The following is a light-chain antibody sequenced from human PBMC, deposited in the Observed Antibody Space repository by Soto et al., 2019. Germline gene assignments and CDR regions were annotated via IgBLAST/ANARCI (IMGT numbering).Light chain of an antibody. CDR2: KVS. J-gene: IGKJ1*01. Sequence: DVVMTQSPLSLPVTLGQPASISCRSSQSLAYSDGNTYLNWFQQRPGQSPRRLIYKVSNRDSGVPDRFSGSGSGTDFTLKISRVEAEDVGGYYCMQGTHWPPRTFDQGTKVEIK. V-gene: IGKV2-30*01. CDR1: QSLAYSDGNTY. CDR3: MQGTHWPPRT.